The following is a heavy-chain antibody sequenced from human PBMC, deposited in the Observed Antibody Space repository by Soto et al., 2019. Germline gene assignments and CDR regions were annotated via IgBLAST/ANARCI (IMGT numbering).Heavy chain of an antibody. D-gene: IGHD2-15*01. J-gene: IGHJ4*02. CDR3: ARINGGSPDF. V-gene: IGHV4-4*07. CDR2: IYMSGTT. CDR1: DVYINNHF. Sequence: SETLSLTCTVSDVYINNHFWSWIRQPAGKGLEWIGHIYMSGTTTYNPSLKSRVTMSVDTPRNQFSLKVSSVTAADTAVYYCARINGGSPDFWGQGALVTVSS.